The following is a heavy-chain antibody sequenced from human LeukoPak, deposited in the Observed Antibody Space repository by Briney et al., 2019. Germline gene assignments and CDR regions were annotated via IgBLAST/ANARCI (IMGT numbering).Heavy chain of an antibody. CDR2: INTDGSST. CDR3: ARDRGFGELYDWFDL. CDR1: GFTFSNHW. J-gene: IGHJ5*02. V-gene: IGHV3-74*01. Sequence: GSLRLSCAASGFTFSNHWMHWVRQAPGKGLVWVSRINTDGSSTTYADSVKGRFTISRDNAKNTLYLQMNSLRAEDTAVYYCARDRGFGELYDWFDLWGQGTLVTVSS. D-gene: IGHD3-10*01.